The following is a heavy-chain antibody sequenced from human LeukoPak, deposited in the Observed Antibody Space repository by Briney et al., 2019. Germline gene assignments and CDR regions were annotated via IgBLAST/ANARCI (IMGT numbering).Heavy chain of an antibody. CDR3: AREGSSGYYGMDV. CDR2: IYYSGST. V-gene: IGHV4-59*01. CDR1: GCPISSYY. J-gene: IGHJ6*02. D-gene: IGHD3-10*01. Sequence: SETLSLTCTASGCPISSYYWSWIRQPPGKGLEWVGSIYYSGSTTYSPSHKRQGTISVDAAKSQYSQKLSSVTSADTAEYDCAREGSSGYYGMDVGGQGTTVTVSS.